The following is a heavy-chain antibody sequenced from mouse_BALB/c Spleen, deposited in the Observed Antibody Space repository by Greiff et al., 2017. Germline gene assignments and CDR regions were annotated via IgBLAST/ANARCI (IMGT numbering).Heavy chain of an antibody. Sequence: QVQLQQPGAELVKPGASVKLSCKASGYTFTSYWMHWVKQRPGQGLEWIGEINPSNGRTNYNEKFKSKATLTVDKSSSTAYIQLSSLTSEDSAVYYGASAYGSSLGFAYWGQGTLVTVSA. CDR2: INPSNGRT. CDR3: ASAYGSSLGFAY. CDR1: GYTFTSYW. D-gene: IGHD1-1*01. V-gene: IGHV1S81*02. J-gene: IGHJ3*01.